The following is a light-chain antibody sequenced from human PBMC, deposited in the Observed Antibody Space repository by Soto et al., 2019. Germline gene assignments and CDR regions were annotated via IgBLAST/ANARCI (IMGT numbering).Light chain of an antibody. J-gene: IGKJ1*01. CDR1: QSISSW. Sequence: DIPMTQSPSTLSASVGDRVNITCRASQSISSWLAWYQQKPGKAPKLLIYKASSLQSGVPSRFSGSGSGTEVTLTISSLQPDDFATYYCQQYNSYWTFGQGNKVELK. V-gene: IGKV1-5*03. CDR2: KAS. CDR3: QQYNSYWT.